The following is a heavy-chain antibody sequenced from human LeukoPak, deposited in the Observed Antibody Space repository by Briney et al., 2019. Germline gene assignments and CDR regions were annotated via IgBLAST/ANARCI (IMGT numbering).Heavy chain of an antibody. V-gene: IGHV3-48*01. J-gene: IGHJ4*02. CDR3: ARGTWFDY. CDR1: GFTFDDYG. CDR2: ISSSSSTI. Sequence: GGSLRLSCAASGFTFDDYGMSWVRQAPGKGLEWVSYISSSSSTIYYADSVKGRFTISRDNAKNSLYLQMNSLRAEDTAVYYCARGTWFDYWGQGTLVTVSS.